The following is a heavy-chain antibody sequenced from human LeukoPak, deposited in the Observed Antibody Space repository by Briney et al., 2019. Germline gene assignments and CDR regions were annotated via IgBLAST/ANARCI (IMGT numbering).Heavy chain of an antibody. CDR3: ARGSYRWLQKSLDY. J-gene: IGHJ4*02. CDR1: GYTFTGYY. D-gene: IGHD5-24*01. CDR2: INPNSGST. Sequence: ASVKVSCKASGYTFTGYYMHWVRQAPGQGLEWMGWINPNSGSTNYAQKLQGRVTMTRDTSISTAYMELSRLRSDDTAVYYCARGSYRWLQKSLDYWGQGTLVTVSS. V-gene: IGHV1-2*02.